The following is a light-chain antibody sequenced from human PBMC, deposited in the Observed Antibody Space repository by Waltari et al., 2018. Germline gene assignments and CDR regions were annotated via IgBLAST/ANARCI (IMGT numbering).Light chain of an antibody. CDR3: AAWDDSLSGVV. Sequence: QSVLTQPPSASGTPGPRVTISCSGSSSHIGSNYVYWYQQPPGTAPKLLIYKNNQRPSGVPDRFSGSKSGTSASLAISGLRSEDEADYSCAAWDDSLSGVVFGGGTKLTVL. J-gene: IGLJ2*01. CDR1: SSHIGSNY. CDR2: KNN. V-gene: IGLV1-47*01.